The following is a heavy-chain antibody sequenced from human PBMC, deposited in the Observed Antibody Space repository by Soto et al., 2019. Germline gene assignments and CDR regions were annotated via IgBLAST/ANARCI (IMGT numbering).Heavy chain of an antibody. D-gene: IGHD3-9*01. CDR3: ARGNDDILTGPPDFDY. CDR1: GYTFTDYA. J-gene: IGHJ4*02. Sequence: ASVKVSCKASGYTFTDYAMHWVRQAPGQRLEWMGWINAGNGNTKYSQKFQARVTITRDTSASTAYMELSSLRSEDTAVYYCARGNDDILTGPPDFDYWGQGTLVTVSS. CDR2: INAGNGNT. V-gene: IGHV1-3*01.